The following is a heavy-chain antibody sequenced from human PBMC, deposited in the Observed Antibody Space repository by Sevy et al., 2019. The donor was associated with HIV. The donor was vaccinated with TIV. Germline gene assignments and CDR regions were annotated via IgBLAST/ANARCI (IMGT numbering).Heavy chain of an antibody. CDR1: GFTFSSYG. Sequence: GGSLRLSCAASGFTFSSYGMSWVRQAPGKGLEWVSAISGSGDSTYYADSVKGRFTISRDNSKNTPYLQMNSLRAEDTAVYYCAKAPSYSSIPLYFDYWGQGTLVTVSS. D-gene: IGHD6-13*01. CDR3: AKAPSYSSIPLYFDY. CDR2: ISGSGDST. J-gene: IGHJ4*02. V-gene: IGHV3-23*01.